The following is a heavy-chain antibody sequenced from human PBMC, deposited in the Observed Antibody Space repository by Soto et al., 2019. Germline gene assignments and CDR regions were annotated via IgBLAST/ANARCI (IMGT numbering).Heavy chain of an antibody. Sequence: QVQLQESGPGLVKPSQTLSLTCTVSGGSISSGDYYWSWIRQPPGKGLEWIGYIYYSGSTDYNPSLKIRVTNAVGTSTNQCPLKLSSVTAADTAVYYCAIGAAGDDYWGQGTLVTVSS. CDR1: GGSISSGDYY. V-gene: IGHV4-30-4*01. J-gene: IGHJ4*02. CDR2: IYYSGST. D-gene: IGHD6-13*01. CDR3: AIGAAGDDY.